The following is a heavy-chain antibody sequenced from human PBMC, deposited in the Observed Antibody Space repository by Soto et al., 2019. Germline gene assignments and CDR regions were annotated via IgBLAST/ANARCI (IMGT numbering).Heavy chain of an antibody. CDR1: GGTFTNYA. D-gene: IGHD5-12*01. Sequence: ASVKVSCKASGGTFTNYAFSWVRQAPGQGLEWLGGIIPIFDTTNYAQKFQGRVTITADKSTGTAYMELNRLRSEDTAVYYCVRDSPIGSTFSGYDGIDYWGQGTLVTVSS. V-gene: IGHV1-69*06. J-gene: IGHJ4*02. CDR3: VRDSPIGSTFSGYDGIDY. CDR2: IIPIFDTT.